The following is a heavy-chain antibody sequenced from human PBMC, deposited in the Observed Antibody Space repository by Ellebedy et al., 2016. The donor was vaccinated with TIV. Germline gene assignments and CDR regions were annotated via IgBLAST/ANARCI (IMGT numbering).Heavy chain of an antibody. V-gene: IGHV1-18*01. J-gene: IGHJ6*02. CDR3: ARDQRSGYSGYDFGFGPFFYYYGMDV. Sequence: ASVKVSXKASGYTFTSYGISWVRQAPGQGLEWLGWISAYNGNTNYAQKLQGRVTMTTDTSTSTAYMELRSLRSDDTAVYYCARDQRSGYSGYDFGFGPFFYYYGMDVWGQGTTVTVSS. D-gene: IGHD5-12*01. CDR2: ISAYNGNT. CDR1: GYTFTSYG.